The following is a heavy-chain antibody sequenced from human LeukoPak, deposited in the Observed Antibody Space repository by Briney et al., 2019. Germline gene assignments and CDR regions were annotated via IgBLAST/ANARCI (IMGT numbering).Heavy chain of an antibody. Sequence: GGSLRLSCAASGFTFSSYAMSWVRQAPGKGLEWVSAISGSGGSTYYADSVKGRFTISRDNSKNTLYLQMDSLRAEDTAVYYCAKVRDGYNTFDYWGQGTLVTVSS. CDR2: ISGSGGST. V-gene: IGHV3-23*01. D-gene: IGHD5-24*01. CDR3: AKVRDGYNTFDY. J-gene: IGHJ4*02. CDR1: GFTFSSYA.